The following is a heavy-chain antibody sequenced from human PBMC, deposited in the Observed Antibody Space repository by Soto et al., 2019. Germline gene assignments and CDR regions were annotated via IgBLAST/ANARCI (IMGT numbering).Heavy chain of an antibody. Sequence: QVHLVQSGAEVRKPGASVKVSCKASGYTFSSYAMHWVRQAPGQRLEWMGWINAGYGNTKSSQKFQDRVTISRDKSASTAYMELTSLRSEDTAVYYWARDTGAGTFDCWGQGTLVTVSS. J-gene: IGHJ4*02. CDR3: ARDTGAGTFDC. CDR1: GYTFSSYA. V-gene: IGHV1-3*01. CDR2: INAGYGNT. D-gene: IGHD1-1*01.